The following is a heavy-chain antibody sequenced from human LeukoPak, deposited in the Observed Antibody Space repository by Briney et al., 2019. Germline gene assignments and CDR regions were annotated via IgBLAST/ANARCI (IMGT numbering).Heavy chain of an antibody. J-gene: IGHJ4*02. CDR3: ARSNGGPFEY. CDR2: ISSDGSTK. V-gene: IGHV3-30-3*01. CDR1: GFTFSSYA. D-gene: IGHD4-23*01. Sequence: GSLRLSCVASGFTFSSYAMHWVRQAPGKGLEWVAVISSDGSTKYYADSVKGRFTISRDNSKNTLYLEMNSLRAEDTAVYYCARSNGGPFEYWGQGTLVTVSS.